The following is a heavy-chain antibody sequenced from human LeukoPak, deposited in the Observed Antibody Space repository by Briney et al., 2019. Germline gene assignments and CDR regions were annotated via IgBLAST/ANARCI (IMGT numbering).Heavy chain of an antibody. D-gene: IGHD3-22*01. V-gene: IGHV3-21*01. CDR1: GFTFSTYN. CDR3: ARDSPLWGDYDSSGYYPTLDV. CDR2: ISSSSYI. Sequence: GGSLRLSCAASGFTFSTYNMNWVRQAPGRGLEWVSSISSSSYIYYADSLKGRFTISRGNAKNSLYLQMNSLRAEDTAVYYCARDSPLWGDYDSSGYYPTLDVWGKGTTVTISS. J-gene: IGHJ6*04.